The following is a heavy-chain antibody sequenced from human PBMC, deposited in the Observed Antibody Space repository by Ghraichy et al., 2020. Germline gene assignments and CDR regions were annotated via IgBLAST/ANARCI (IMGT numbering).Heavy chain of an antibody. Sequence: GGSLRLSCAASGFTFSSYGMHWVRQAPGKGLEWVAVIWYDGSNKYYADSVKGRFTISRDNSKNTLYLQMNSLRAEDTAVYYCARGDYGSGSYYEGWDYWGQGTLVTVSS. CDR2: IWYDGSNK. CDR3: ARGDYGSGSYYEGWDY. V-gene: IGHV3-33*01. D-gene: IGHD3-10*01. J-gene: IGHJ4*02. CDR1: GFTFSSYG.